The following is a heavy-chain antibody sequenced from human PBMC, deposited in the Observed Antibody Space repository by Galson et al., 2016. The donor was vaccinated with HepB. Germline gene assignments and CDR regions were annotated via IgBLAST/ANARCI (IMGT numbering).Heavy chain of an antibody. CDR1: GFSLIDYD. CDR3: ATEPPEYFFDH. Sequence: SLRLSCAASGFSLIDYDLHWVRQAPGKGLEWVSSISGSGSSIYYADSVQGRFTISRDNAKNSLYLQLNTLRAEDTAVYYCATEPPEYFFDHWGQGTLVAVSS. CDR2: ISGSGSSI. V-gene: IGHV3-21*01. J-gene: IGHJ4*02. D-gene: IGHD2/OR15-2a*01.